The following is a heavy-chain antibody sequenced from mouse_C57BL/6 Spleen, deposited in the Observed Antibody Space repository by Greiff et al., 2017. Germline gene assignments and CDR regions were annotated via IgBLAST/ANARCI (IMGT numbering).Heavy chain of an antibody. CDR2: ISDGGSYT. Sequence: EVMLVESGGGLVKPGGSLKLSCAASGFTFSSYAMSWVRQTPEKRLEWVATISDGGSYTYYPDNVKGRFTISRDKAKNNLYLQMSQLKSEDTAMYDCAREAWYCDVWGTGTTVTVSS. J-gene: IGHJ1*03. CDR1: GFTFSSYA. V-gene: IGHV5-4*01. CDR3: AREAWYCDV.